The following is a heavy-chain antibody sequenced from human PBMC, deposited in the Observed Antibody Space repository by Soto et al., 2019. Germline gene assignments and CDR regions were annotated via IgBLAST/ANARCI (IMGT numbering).Heavy chain of an antibody. CDR2: IYYSGST. Sequence: QVQLQESGPGLVKPSQTLSLTCTVSGGSISSGDYYWSWIRQPPGKGLEWIGYIYYSGSTYYNPSLKSRVTISVDTSKSQFSLKLSSVTAEATAVYYCASGRRYFDWLFGHYFDYWGQGTLVTVSS. D-gene: IGHD3-9*01. CDR3: ASGRRYFDWLFGHYFDY. CDR1: GGSISSGDYY. J-gene: IGHJ4*02. V-gene: IGHV4-30-4*01.